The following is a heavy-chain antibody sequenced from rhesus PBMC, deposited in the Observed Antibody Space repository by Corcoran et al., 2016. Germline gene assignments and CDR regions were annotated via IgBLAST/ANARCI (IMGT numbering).Heavy chain of an antibody. D-gene: IGHD6-31*01. CDR3: ASLPGIVAGLLDV. Sequence: QVQLQESGPGLVKSSETLSLTCAVSGGSITSSYYFWSWIRQAPGKGLEWMGSISYSGSPTYNPSLKSRVTISRDTSKNWFSLKLTSVTAADAAVYYCASLPGIVAGLLDVWGRGALVTVSS. J-gene: IGHJ5-2*02. V-gene: IGHV4-122*02. CDR1: GGSITSSYYF. CDR2: ISYSGSP.